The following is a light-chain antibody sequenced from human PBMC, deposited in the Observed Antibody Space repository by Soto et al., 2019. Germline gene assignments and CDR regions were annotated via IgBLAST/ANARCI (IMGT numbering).Light chain of an antibody. CDR3: GTWGTRLRAGV. CDR1: SSNIGKNY. V-gene: IGLV1-51*01. J-gene: IGLJ1*01. CDR2: DNH. Sequence: VLTKPPSVSAAPGQKATIPFSGSSSNIGKNYVYWYQQFPGTAPKLLIYDNHKRPSCIPCLFSFFKSGTSATLRITGLQTGVEADYDFGTWGTRLRAGVFGTGTKVTVL.